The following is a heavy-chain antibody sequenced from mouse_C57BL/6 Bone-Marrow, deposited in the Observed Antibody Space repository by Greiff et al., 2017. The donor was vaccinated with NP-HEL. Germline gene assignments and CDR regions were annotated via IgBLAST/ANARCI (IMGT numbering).Heavy chain of an antibody. V-gene: IGHV1-64*01. Sequence: QVQLKQPGAELVKPGASVKLSCKASGYTFTSYWMHWVKQRPGQGLEWIGMIHPKSGSTNYNEKFKSKATLTVDKSSSTAYMQLSSLTSEDSAVYYCARGVVGTLYFDYWGQGTTLTVSS. CDR1: GYTFTSYW. J-gene: IGHJ2*01. CDR3: ARGVVGTLYFDY. CDR2: IHPKSGST. D-gene: IGHD1-1*01.